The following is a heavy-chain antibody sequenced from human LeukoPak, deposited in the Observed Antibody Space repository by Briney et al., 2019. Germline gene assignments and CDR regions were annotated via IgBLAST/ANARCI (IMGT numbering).Heavy chain of an antibody. D-gene: IGHD4/OR15-4a*01. J-gene: IGHJ4*02. V-gene: IGHV3-53*01. CDR3: ARRAGAYSHPYDY. CDR1: GFTFSSYW. Sequence: GGSLRLSCATSGFTFSSYWMSWVRQAPGKGLEWVSFIYSDNTHYSDSVKGRFTISRDNSKNTLYLQMNSLRAEDTAVYYCARRAGAYSHPYDYWGQGTLVTVSS. CDR2: IYSDNT.